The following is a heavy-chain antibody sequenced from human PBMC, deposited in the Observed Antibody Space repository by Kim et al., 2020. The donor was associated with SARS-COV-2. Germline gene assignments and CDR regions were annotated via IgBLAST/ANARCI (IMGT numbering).Heavy chain of an antibody. Sequence: SETLSLTCTVSGGSISSYYWSWIRQPPGKGLEWIGYIYYSGSTNYNPSLKSRVTISVDTSKNQFSLKLSSVTAADTAVYYCARERKAYGGSRNFDYWGQGTLVTVSS. CDR2: IYYSGST. D-gene: IGHD2-15*01. CDR1: GGSISSYY. J-gene: IGHJ4*02. CDR3: ARERKAYGGSRNFDY. V-gene: IGHV4-59*01.